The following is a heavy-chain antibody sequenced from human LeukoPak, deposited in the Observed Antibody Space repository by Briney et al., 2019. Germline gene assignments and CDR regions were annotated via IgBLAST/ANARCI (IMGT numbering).Heavy chain of an antibody. D-gene: IGHD4-17*01. CDR3: ATDYGDYESGY. V-gene: IGHV1-2*02. CDR1: GYTFTDYY. J-gene: IGHJ4*02. CDR2: INPNRGGT. Sequence: ASVKVSCKASGYTFTDYYMHWVRQAPGQGLEWMGWINPNRGGTDYAQKFQGRVTMTRDTSISTAYMELSRLRSDDTAVYYCATDYGDYESGYWGQGALVTVSS.